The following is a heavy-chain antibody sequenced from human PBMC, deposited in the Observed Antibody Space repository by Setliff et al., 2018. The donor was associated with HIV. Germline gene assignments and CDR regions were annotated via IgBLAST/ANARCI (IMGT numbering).Heavy chain of an antibody. J-gene: IGHJ4*02. CDR1: GYSFTNYW. V-gene: IGHV5-51*01. Sequence: PGESLKISCKGSGYSFTNYWIGWVRQMPGKGLEWMGIINPGDSETRYNPPFQGQVTISADKSITTAYLQWSGLKASDTAIYYCARLGPGPMFRTNFDYWGQGTQGTVS. CDR3: ARLGPGPMFRTNFDY. CDR2: INPGDSET. D-gene: IGHD3-10*01.